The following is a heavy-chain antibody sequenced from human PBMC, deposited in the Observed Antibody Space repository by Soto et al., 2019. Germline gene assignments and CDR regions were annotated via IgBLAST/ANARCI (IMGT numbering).Heavy chain of an antibody. CDR2: ISYDGSNK. V-gene: IGHV3-30*18. J-gene: IGHJ6*02. D-gene: IGHD3-10*01. CDR3: AKASGYYGSGSPYPPG. CDR1: GFTFSSYG. Sequence: QVQLVESGGGVVQPGRSLRLSCAASGFTFSSYGMHWVRQAPGKGLEWVAVISYDGSNKYYADSVKGRFTISRDNSKNTVYLQMNSLRAEDTAVYYCAKASGYYGSGSPYPPGWGQGTTVTVSS.